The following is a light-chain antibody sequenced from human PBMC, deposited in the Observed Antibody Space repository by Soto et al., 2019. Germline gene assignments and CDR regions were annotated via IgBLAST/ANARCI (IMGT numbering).Light chain of an antibody. CDR2: AAS. CDR1: QSLSSY. V-gene: IGKV1-39*01. Sequence: DIQMTPSPSSLSASVVDRVTITCRASQSLSSYLNWYQQKPGKAPKLLIYAASSLQSGVPSRFSGSGSGTDFTLTISSLQSEDFATYYCQQSYIAPLTFGGGTKVEIK. CDR3: QQSYIAPLT. J-gene: IGKJ4*01.